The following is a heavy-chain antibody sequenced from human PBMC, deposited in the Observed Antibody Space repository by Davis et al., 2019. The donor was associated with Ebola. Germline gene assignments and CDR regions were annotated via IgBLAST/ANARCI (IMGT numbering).Heavy chain of an antibody. CDR1: GFTFSAYY. CDR3: ARARYFDWLFWAY. V-gene: IGHV3-11*01. Sequence: GGSLRLSCAASGFTFSAYYMSWIRQAPGKGLEWVSYISSSGSTIYYADSVKGRFTISRDNAKNSLYLQMNSLRAEDTAVYYCARARYFDWLFWAYWGQGTLVTVSS. J-gene: IGHJ4*02. D-gene: IGHD3-9*01. CDR2: ISSSGSTI.